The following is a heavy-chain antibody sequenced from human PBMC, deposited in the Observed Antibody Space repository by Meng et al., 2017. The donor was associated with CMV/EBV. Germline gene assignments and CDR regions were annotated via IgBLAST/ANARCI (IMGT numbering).Heavy chain of an antibody. CDR2: ISSSSSYI. Sequence: GGSLTLSCVVSGFTFSSYSMNWVRQLPGKWLEWVSSISSSSSYIYYADSVKDRFTSSRDNAKNSLYLQMNSLRAEDTAVYYCARDGRQQLDFDYWGQGTLVTVSS. J-gene: IGHJ4*02. D-gene: IGHD6-13*01. CDR3: ARDGRQQLDFDY. V-gene: IGHV3-21*01. CDR1: GFTFSSYS.